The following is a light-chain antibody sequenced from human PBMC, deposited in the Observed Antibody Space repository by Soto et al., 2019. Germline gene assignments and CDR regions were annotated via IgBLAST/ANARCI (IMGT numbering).Light chain of an antibody. CDR1: SSDVGGYNY. CDR2: DVS. V-gene: IGLV2-14*01. Sequence: QSALTQPASVSGSPGQSITISCTGTSSDVGGYNYVSWYQQHPGKAPKLMIYDVSNRPSGVSNRFSGSKSGNTASLTISGLQADDEADYTSSSTYVFGTGTKVTVL. CDR3: SSTYV. J-gene: IGLJ1*01.